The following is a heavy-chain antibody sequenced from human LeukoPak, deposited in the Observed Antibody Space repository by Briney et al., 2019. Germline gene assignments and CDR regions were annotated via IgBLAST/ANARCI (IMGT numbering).Heavy chain of an antibody. D-gene: IGHD6-19*01. CDR3: ASVSGWSGY. Sequence: PSETLSLTCTVSGGSINSNTYYWGWIRQPPGNGLEWIGSIYHSGSTYYNPSLKSRVTISVDTSKNQFSLKMSSVTAADTAMCYCASVSGWSGYWGQGTLVTVSS. V-gene: IGHV4-39*01. CDR2: IYHSGST. CDR1: GGSINSNTYY. J-gene: IGHJ4*02.